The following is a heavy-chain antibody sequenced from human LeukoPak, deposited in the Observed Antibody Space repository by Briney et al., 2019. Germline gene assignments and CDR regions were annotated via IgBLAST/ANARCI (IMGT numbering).Heavy chain of an antibody. V-gene: IGHV3-7*01. D-gene: IGHD6-13*01. CDR1: GFTFSNYW. Sequence: GGSLRLSCAASGFTFSNYWMTWVRQTPGKGLEFVANIDRDGSVKNYVGSVKGRFTIYRDNAKNSLYLQMNSLRADDTAMYYCARDPGSSSFDYWGQGSLVTVSS. CDR3: ARDPGSSSFDY. CDR2: IDRDGSVK. J-gene: IGHJ4*02.